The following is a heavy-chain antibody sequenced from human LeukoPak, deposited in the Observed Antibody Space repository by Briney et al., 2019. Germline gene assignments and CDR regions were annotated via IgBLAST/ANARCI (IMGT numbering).Heavy chain of an antibody. CDR1: GGSISSYY. CDR2: IYYSGST. V-gene: IGHV4-59*01. J-gene: IGHJ4*02. D-gene: IGHD4-11*01. CDR3: ARTTTVTTSVMYYFDY. Sequence: SETLSLTCTVSGGSISSYYWSWIRQPPGKGLEWIGYIYYSGSTNYNPSLKSRVTISVDTSKNQFSLKLSSVTAADTAVYYCARTTTVTTSVMYYFDYWGRGTLVTVST.